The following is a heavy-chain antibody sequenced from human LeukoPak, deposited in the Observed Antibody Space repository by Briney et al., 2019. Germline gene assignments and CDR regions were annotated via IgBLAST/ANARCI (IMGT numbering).Heavy chain of an antibody. CDR2: ISSSSSYI. J-gene: IGHJ4*02. CDR3: AGTPIAYCGGDCGIDY. V-gene: IGHV3-21*01. Sequence: GGSLRLSCAASGFTFSSYSMNWVRQAPGKGLEWVSSISSSSSYIYYADSVKGRFTISRDNAKNSLYLQMNILRAEDTAVYYCAGTPIAYCGGDCGIDYWGQGTLVTVSS. D-gene: IGHD2-21*02. CDR1: GFTFSSYS.